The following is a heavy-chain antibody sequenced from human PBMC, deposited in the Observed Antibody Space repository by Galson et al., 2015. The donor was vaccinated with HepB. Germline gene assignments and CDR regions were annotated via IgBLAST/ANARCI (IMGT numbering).Heavy chain of an antibody. D-gene: IGHD3-22*01. V-gene: IGHV3-66*01. CDR1: GFTVRSHY. Sequence: PLRVSCVAYGFTVRSHYMGWVRQAPGEGLEWVSVIYSGGSTYYADSVKGRFTISRDNSKNTLYLQMNSLRAEDTAVYYCARGLPLDYYDSLRGHDAFEIWGQGTMVTVSS. CDR3: ARGLPLDYYDSLRGHDAFEI. CDR2: IYSGGST. J-gene: IGHJ3*02.